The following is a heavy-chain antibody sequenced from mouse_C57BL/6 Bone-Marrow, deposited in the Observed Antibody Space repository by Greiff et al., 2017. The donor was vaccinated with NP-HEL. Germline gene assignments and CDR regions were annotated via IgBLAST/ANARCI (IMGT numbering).Heavy chain of an antibody. D-gene: IGHD3-1*01. J-gene: IGHJ2*01. CDR2: INSNYGTT. CDR3: ARLGYHSCY. V-gene: IGHV1-39*01. Sequence: VHVKQPAPELVKPGASVKISCMPSGYSFTDYNMNWVQQSIGKILEWIGVINSNYGTTSYNQKFKGKATLTVDPSSSTAYLQLNSMTYEDSAVYYCARLGYHSCYWGQGTTLTVSS. CDR1: GYSFTDYN.